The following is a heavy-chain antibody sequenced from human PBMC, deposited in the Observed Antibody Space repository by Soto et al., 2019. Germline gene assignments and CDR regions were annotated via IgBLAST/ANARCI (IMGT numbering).Heavy chain of an antibody. CDR3: VRLIGNSWLDY. CDR1: GFTFSSYS. CDR2: ISSSSSTI. Sequence: GGSLRLSCAASGFTFSSYSMNWVRQAPGKGLDWVSYISSSSSTIYYADSVKSRVTINADMSKNQVSLQLNSVTPEDSAVYYCVRLIGNSWLDYWGQGTLVTVSS. J-gene: IGHJ5*01. D-gene: IGHD2-8*01. V-gene: IGHV3-48*01.